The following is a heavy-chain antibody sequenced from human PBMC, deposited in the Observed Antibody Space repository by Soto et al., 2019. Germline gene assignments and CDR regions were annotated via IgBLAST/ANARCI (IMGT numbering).Heavy chain of an antibody. Sequence: SAKVSCKDCGYTFTSYDINWVRQATGQGLEWMGWMNPNSGNTGYAQKFQGRVTMTRNTSISTAYMELSSLRSEETAVYYCARGPRRSILRYFDWNRAPYYFDYWGQGTLVTVSS. J-gene: IGHJ4*02. D-gene: IGHD3-9*01. CDR1: GYTFTSYD. V-gene: IGHV1-8*01. CDR2: MNPNSGNT. CDR3: ARGPRRSILRYFDWNRAPYYFDY.